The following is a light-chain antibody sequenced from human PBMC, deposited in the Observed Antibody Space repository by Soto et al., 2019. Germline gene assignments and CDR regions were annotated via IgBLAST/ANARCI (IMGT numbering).Light chain of an antibody. CDR2: WAS. J-gene: IGKJ2*01. CDR3: QQYLTTPYT. CDR1: ETVLYSPNNMNY. V-gene: IGKV4-1*01. Sequence: DIVMTQSPDSLAVSLGERATINCKSSETVLYSPNNMNYLAWYQHKPGQSPKVLIYWASTRESGVPDRFSGSGSGTDFTLTISSLQAEDVAVYYCQQYLTTPYTFGQGTKLEIK.